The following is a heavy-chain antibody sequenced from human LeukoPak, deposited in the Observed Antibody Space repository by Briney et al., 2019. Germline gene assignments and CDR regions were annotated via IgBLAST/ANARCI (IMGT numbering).Heavy chain of an antibody. CDR2: IYYSGST. CDR1: GGSTITHY. J-gene: IGHJ4*02. V-gene: IGHV4-59*11. D-gene: IGHD6-13*01. CDR3: ARGVNRYSSSWYGGAYYFDY. Sequence: PSETLSLTCTVSGGSTITHYWSWIRQTPGKGLEWIGYIYYSGSTNYNPSLKSRVTMSVDTSKNQFSLKLSSVTAADTAVYYCARGVNRYSSSWYGGAYYFDYWGQGTLVTVSS.